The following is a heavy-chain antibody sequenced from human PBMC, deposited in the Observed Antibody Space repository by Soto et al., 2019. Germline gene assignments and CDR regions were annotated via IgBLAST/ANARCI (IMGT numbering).Heavy chain of an antibody. D-gene: IGHD3-22*01. Sequence: SETLSLTCAVSGYSISSGYYWGWIRQPPGKGLEWIGSIYHSGSTYYNPSLKSRVTISVDTSKNQFSLKLSSVTAADTAVYYCARGDSSGYTLAYYFDYWGQGTLVTV. CDR1: GYSISSGYY. V-gene: IGHV4-38-2*01. J-gene: IGHJ4*02. CDR2: IYHSGST. CDR3: ARGDSSGYTLAYYFDY.